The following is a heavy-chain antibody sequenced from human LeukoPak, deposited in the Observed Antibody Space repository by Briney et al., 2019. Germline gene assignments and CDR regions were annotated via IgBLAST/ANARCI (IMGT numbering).Heavy chain of an antibody. Sequence: SETLSLTCTVSGGSISSYYWSWIRQPPGKGLEWIGYIYYSGSTNYNPSLKSRVTISVDTSKNQFSLKLSSVTAADTAVYYCARANSSWYPEGWFDPWGQGTLVTVSS. J-gene: IGHJ5*02. V-gene: IGHV4-59*01. CDR3: ARANSSWYPEGWFDP. CDR2: IYYSGST. CDR1: GGSISSYY. D-gene: IGHD6-13*01.